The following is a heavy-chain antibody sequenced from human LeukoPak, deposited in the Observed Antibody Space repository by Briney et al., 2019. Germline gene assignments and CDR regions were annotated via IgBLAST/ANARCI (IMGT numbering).Heavy chain of an antibody. Sequence: PSETLSLTCTVSGGSISSYYWSWIRQPPGKGLEWIGYIYTSGSTNYNPSLKSRVTISVETSKNQFSLKLSSVTAADTAVYYCARKGHGSRFDYWGQGTLVTVSS. CDR3: ARKGHGSRFDY. V-gene: IGHV4-4*09. CDR1: GGSISSYY. CDR2: IYTSGST. D-gene: IGHD6-13*01. J-gene: IGHJ4*02.